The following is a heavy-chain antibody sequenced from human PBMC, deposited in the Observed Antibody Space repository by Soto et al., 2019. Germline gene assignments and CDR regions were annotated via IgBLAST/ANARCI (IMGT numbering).Heavy chain of an antibody. CDR1: GFTFSSYG. CDR3: AKDLVGSNADYYDY. V-gene: IGHV3-30*18. CDR2: ISYDGSNK. D-gene: IGHD2-15*01. Sequence: GGSLRLSCAASGFTFSSYGMHWVRQAPGKGLEWVAVISYDGSNKYYADSVKGRFTISRDNSKNTLYLQMNSLRAEDTAVYYCAKDLVGSNADYYDYWGQGTLVTVSS. J-gene: IGHJ4*02.